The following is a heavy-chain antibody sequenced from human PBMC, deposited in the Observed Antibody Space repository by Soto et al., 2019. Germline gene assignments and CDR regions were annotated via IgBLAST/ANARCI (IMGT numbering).Heavy chain of an antibody. V-gene: IGHV1-46*01. CDR3: AREGTISLGYHGMDV. D-gene: IGHD6-13*01. CDR1: GYIFTTYY. Sequence: ASVKVSCKASGYIFTTYYMHWVRQAPGQGLEWLGVINTSSGGTTYAQKFQGRVTMTRDTSTSTVDMELSSLRSEDTAIYYCAREGTISLGYHGMDVWGQGTTVTVSS. CDR2: INTSSGGT. J-gene: IGHJ6*02.